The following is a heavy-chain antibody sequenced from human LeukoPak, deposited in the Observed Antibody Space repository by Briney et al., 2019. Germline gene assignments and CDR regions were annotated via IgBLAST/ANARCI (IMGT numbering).Heavy chain of an antibody. CDR2: ISYDGSNK. D-gene: IGHD5-12*01. J-gene: IGHJ5*01. Sequence: PGGSLRLSCAASGFTFNSYAMHWVRQAPGKGLEWVTLISYDGSNKYYADSVKGRFTISRDNSKNTLYLQMNSLRPEDTAVYYCARDDTGYGLFDSWGQGTLVTVSS. V-gene: IGHV3-30-3*01. CDR1: GFTFNSYA. CDR3: ARDDTGYGLFDS.